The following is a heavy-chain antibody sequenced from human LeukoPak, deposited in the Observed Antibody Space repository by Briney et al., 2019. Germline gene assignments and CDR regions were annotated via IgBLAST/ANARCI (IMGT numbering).Heavy chain of an antibody. CDR3: ARDPTY. V-gene: IGHV4-59*01. Sequence: SETLSLTCTVSDDSINSYYWTWIRQAPGKGLEWIGYIYYTGSTNYSPSLKSRVSISIDPSKNQFSLKLTSVTAADTAVYYCARDPTYWGQGILVTVSS. CDR1: DDSINSYY. CDR2: IYYTGST. J-gene: IGHJ4*02.